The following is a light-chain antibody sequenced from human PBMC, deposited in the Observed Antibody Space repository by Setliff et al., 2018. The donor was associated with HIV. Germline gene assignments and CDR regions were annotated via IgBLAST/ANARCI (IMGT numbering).Light chain of an antibody. CDR2: DVT. Sequence: QSALTQPASVSGSPGQSITISCTGSNNNIGNYESISWYRQHPGEVPKLMIYDVTKRPSGVSNRFSGSKSGNTASLTVSGLQTEDEADYYCGTWDSGLISAVGVFGSGTKVTVL. J-gene: IGLJ1*01. CDR3: GTWDSGLISAVGV. CDR1: NNNIGNYES. V-gene: IGLV2-14*03.